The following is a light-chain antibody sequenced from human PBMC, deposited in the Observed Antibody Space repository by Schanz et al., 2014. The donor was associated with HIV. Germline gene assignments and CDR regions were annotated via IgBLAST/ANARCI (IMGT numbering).Light chain of an antibody. CDR1: DRDIGDNNY. Sequence: QSALTQPPSASGSPGQSVTISCTGSDRDIGDNNYVSWYQQHPGKAPKLMIYDVNKRPSAVPDRFSGSKSGNTASLTISGFKTEAEDNNSCGSIRGDHSVVFGGGTKLTVL. J-gene: IGLJ3*02. CDR2: DVN. V-gene: IGLV2-8*01. CDR3: GSIRGDHSVV.